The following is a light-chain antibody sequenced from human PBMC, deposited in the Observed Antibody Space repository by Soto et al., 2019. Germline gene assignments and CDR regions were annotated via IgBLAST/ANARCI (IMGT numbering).Light chain of an antibody. J-gene: IGKJ1*01. CDR1: QSVSSEY. V-gene: IGKV3-20*01. CDR3: QQYGISPRT. CDR2: GVS. Sequence: EIVLTQSPGTLSLSPGERATLSCRASQSVSSEYLAWYLQKPGQAPRLLIYGVSRRATGVPDRFSGSGSGTDFTLTISRLEPEEFAVYYCQQYGISPRTFGQGTKVEIK.